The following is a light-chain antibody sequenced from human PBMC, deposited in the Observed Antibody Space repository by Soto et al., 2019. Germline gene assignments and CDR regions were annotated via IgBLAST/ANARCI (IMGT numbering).Light chain of an antibody. Sequence: EIVLTQSPGTLSLSPGEGGTLSCRASQSISSSYLAWYQQKPGQSPRLLIYAASSRATGIPDRFSGSGSGTEFTLTINSLQSEDFAVYYCQQYNNWPITFGQGTRLEIK. CDR1: QSISSSY. CDR3: QQYNNWPIT. CDR2: AAS. J-gene: IGKJ5*01. V-gene: IGKV3-20*01.